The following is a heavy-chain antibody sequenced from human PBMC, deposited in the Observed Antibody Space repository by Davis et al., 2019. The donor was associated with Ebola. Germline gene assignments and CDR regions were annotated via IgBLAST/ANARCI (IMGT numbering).Heavy chain of an antibody. Sequence: PSETLSLTCTVSGGSISRYYWSWIRQPPGKGLEWIGYMYYSGSIKYNPSLTSRVTMSVDTSKNQFSLKVTSVTAADTAVYYCATLSTGHCGGNCPHYFDYWGQGALVTVSS. D-gene: IGHD2-21*01. V-gene: IGHV4-59*01. J-gene: IGHJ4*02. CDR1: GGSISRYY. CDR3: ATLSTGHCGGNCPHYFDY. CDR2: MYYSGSI.